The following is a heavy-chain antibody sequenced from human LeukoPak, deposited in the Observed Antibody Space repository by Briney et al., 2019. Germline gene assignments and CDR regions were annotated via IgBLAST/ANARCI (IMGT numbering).Heavy chain of an antibody. CDR3: ARDVRGGLKD. CDR1: GFNFSSHW. J-gene: IGHJ4*02. V-gene: IGHV3-74*01. CDR2: INSDGSST. Sequence: GGSLRLSCAASGFNFSSHWMHWVRQAPGKGLVWVSRINSDGSSTSYAESVKGRFTISRDNAKNTLYLQMSSRRAEDTAVYYCARDVRGGLKDWGQGTLVTVSS. D-gene: IGHD2-15*01.